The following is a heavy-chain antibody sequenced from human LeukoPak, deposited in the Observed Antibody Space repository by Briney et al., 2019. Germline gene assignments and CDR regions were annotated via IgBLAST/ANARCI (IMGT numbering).Heavy chain of an antibody. J-gene: IGHJ4*02. Sequence: GGSLRLSCAASGFSFSSFDMVWVRQAPGKGLEWVAGVSNGGDRTYHADSVKGRFTISRDNSKSALFLQMNSLRAEDTAVYYCAKDAPRSSGWFFLDYWGQGTLVTVSS. V-gene: IGHV3-23*01. D-gene: IGHD6-19*01. CDR3: AKDAPRSSGWFFLDY. CDR2: VSNGGDRT. CDR1: GFSFSSFD.